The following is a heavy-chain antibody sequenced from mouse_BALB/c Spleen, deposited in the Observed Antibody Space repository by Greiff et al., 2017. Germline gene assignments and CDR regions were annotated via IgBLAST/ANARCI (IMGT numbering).Heavy chain of an antibody. Sequence: DVKLVESGGGLVKPGGSLKLSCAASGFTFSSYAMSWVRQTPEKRLEWVASISSGGSTYYPDSVKGRFTISRDNARNILYLQMSSLRSEDTAMYYCARVSKDYAMDYWGQGTSVTVSS. J-gene: IGHJ4*01. V-gene: IGHV5-6-5*01. CDR2: ISSGGST. CDR3: ARVSKDYAMDY. CDR1: GFTFSSYA.